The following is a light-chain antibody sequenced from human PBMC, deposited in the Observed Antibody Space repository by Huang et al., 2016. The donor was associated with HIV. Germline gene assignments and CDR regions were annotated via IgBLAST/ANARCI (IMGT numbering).Light chain of an antibody. V-gene: IGKV1-39*01. Sequence: IQMTQSPSSLPAFVGDTVTITCRASHSITTYLNWYQQKIGESPKLLIYAASILQSGVPLRFGGSGSGTNFSLTITNLQSEDFAVYYCQQSYSIPWTFGQGTRVEI. CDR3: QQSYSIPWT. CDR2: AAS. J-gene: IGKJ1*01. CDR1: HSITTY.